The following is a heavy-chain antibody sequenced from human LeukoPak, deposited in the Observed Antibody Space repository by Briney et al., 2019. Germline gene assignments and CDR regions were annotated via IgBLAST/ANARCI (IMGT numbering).Heavy chain of an antibody. CDR3: ASRIVVVTAGAFDI. CDR2: INHRGST. D-gene: IGHD2-21*02. V-gene: IGHV4-34*01. J-gene: IGHJ3*02. CDR1: GGSFSGYY. Sequence: SETLSLTCAVYGGSFSGYYWSWIRQPPGKGLEWIGEINHRGSTNYNPSLKSRVTISLDTSKNQFSLKPSSVTAADTAVYYCASRIVVVTAGAFDIWGQGTMVTVSS.